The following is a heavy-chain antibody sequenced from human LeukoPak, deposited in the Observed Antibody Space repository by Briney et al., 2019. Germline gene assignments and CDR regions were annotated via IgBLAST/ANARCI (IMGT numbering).Heavy chain of an antibody. V-gene: IGHV3-7*01. J-gene: IGHJ4*02. D-gene: IGHD3-22*01. CDR3: ARGAASSGRYYFDY. CDR2: IKQDGSEQ. CDR1: GFSFSNYW. Sequence: PGGSLRLSCAASGFSFSNYWMNWVRQAPEKGLERVTNIKQDGSEQYYVDSVKGRFTISRDNAKNSLYLQMNSLRAEDTAVYYCARGAASSGRYYFDYWGQGTLVTVSS.